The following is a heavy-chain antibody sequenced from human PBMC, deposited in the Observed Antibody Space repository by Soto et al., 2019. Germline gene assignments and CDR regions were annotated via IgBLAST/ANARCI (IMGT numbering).Heavy chain of an antibody. J-gene: IGHJ4*02. D-gene: IGHD3-22*01. CDR3: ARGESSDTGDY. Sequence: QVQLVQSGAEVKKPGSSVKVSCKASGGSFSSYAFSWVRQAPGQGLEWMGGTIPILGTADYAQKFQGRLTITADESASTSYMELSSLRSEYTAVYYCARGESSDTGDYWGQGTLVTVSS. CDR2: TIPILGTA. CDR1: GGSFSSYA. V-gene: IGHV1-69*01.